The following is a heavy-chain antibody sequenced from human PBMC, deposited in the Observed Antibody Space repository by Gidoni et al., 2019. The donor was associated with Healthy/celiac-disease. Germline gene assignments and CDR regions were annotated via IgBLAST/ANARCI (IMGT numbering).Heavy chain of an antibody. D-gene: IGHD3-22*01. CDR3: ARHMNYYDSSGYYLDAFDI. Sequence: QLQLQESGPGLVKPSETLSLTCTVSGGSISSSSYYWGGIRQPPGKGLEWIGCIYYSGSTYYNPSLKSRVTISVDTSKNQFSLKLSSVTAADTAVYYCARHMNYYDSSGYYLDAFDIWGQGTMVTVSS. CDR2: IYYSGST. J-gene: IGHJ3*02. V-gene: IGHV4-39*01. CDR1: GGSISSSSYY.